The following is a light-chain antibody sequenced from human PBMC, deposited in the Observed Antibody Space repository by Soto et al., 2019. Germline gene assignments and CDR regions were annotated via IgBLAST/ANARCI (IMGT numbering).Light chain of an antibody. CDR3: QQYNSDSPT. Sequence: DIQMTQSPSTLSASVGDRVTITCRASQSISIWLAWYQQKPGKAPQLLIYDVSSLESGVPSRFRGSGSGTDFTLTISSLQPDDFATYYCQQYNSDSPTFGQGTKVEIK. CDR2: DVS. V-gene: IGKV1-5*01. CDR1: QSISIW. J-gene: IGKJ1*01.